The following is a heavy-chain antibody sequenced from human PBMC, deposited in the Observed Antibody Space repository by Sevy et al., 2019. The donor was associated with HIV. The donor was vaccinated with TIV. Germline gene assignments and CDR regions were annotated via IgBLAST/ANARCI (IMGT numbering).Heavy chain of an antibody. D-gene: IGHD2-8*01. J-gene: IGHJ4*02. CDR2: IWNDGSNK. Sequence: GGSLRLSCAASGFTFSTYGMHWVRQAPGKGLEWVAVIWNDGSNKYYADSVRGRFTISRDNSKNTLYLQMNSVQAEDTAVYFCVRDFSYYTNGVCFLDYWGQGTLVTVSS. CDR3: VRDFSYYTNGVCFLDY. CDR1: GFTFSTYG. V-gene: IGHV3-33*01.